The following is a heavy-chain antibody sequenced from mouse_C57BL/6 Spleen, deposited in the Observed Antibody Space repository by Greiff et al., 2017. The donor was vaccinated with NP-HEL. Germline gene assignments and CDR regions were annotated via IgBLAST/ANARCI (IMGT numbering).Heavy chain of an antibody. CDR2: IDPSDSYT. V-gene: IGHV1-50*01. J-gene: IGHJ2*01. Sequence: QVQLKQPGAELVKPGASVKLSCKASGYTFTSYWMQWVKQRPGQGLEWIGEIDPSDSYTNYNQKFKGKATLTVDTSSSTAYMQLSSLTSEDSAVYYCARHYYGSSFDYWGQGTTLTVSS. CDR3: ARHYYGSSFDY. D-gene: IGHD1-1*01. CDR1: GYTFTSYW.